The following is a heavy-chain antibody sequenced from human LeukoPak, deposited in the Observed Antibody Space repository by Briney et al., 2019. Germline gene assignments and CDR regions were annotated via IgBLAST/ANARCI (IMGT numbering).Heavy chain of an antibody. V-gene: IGHV5-51*01. D-gene: IGHD2-21*01. CDR2: IYPGDSDT. CDR3: ARPRGDSGYDDAFDI. Sequence: GESLKISCKGSGYRFTSYWIGWVRQMPGKGLEWMGIIYPGDSDTRYSPSFQGQVTISADKSISTAYLQWSSLKASDTAIYYCARPRGDSGYDDAFDIWGQGTMVTVSS. CDR1: GYRFTSYW. J-gene: IGHJ3*02.